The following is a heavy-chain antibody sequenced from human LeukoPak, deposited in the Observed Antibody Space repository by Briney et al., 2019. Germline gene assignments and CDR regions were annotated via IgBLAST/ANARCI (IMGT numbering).Heavy chain of an antibody. Sequence: GSSVKVSCKVSGGTFSSYAISWVRQAPGQGLEWMGGIIPIFGTANYAQKFQGRVTITADESTSTAYMELSSLRSEDTAVYYCARDGSWYYYDSSGLRDAFDIWGQGTMVTVSS. CDR2: IIPIFGTA. D-gene: IGHD3-22*01. CDR3: ARDGSWYYYDSSGLRDAFDI. V-gene: IGHV1-69*01. CDR1: GGTFSSYA. J-gene: IGHJ3*02.